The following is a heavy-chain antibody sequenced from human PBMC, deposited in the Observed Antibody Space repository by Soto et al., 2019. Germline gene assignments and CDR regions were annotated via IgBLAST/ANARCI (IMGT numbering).Heavy chain of an antibody. Sequence: SETLSLTCTVSGGSISSSSYYWGWIRQPPGKGLEWIGSIYYSGSTYYNPSLKSRVTISVDTSKNQFSLKLSSVTAADTAVYYCATSPAYYYDSSGYCYFDYWGQGTLVTVSS. CDR1: GGSISSSSYY. J-gene: IGHJ4*02. V-gene: IGHV4-39*01. CDR3: ATSPAYYYDSSGYCYFDY. D-gene: IGHD3-22*01. CDR2: IYYSGST.